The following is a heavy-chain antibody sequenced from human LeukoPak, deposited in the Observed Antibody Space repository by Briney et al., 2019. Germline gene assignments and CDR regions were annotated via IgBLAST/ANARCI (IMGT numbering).Heavy chain of an antibody. Sequence: ASVIVSCKASGYTFTRYGISWVRQAPGQGLEWRGWISTYNGKTNYAERLQGRVTMTTDTSTSTAYMELRSLRSDDTAIYYCGRDYDSGTYYTFYWGQGTLVTVSS. V-gene: IGHV1-18*01. CDR1: GYTFTRYG. CDR2: ISTYNGKT. CDR3: GRDYDSGTYYTFY. J-gene: IGHJ4*02. D-gene: IGHD3-10*01.